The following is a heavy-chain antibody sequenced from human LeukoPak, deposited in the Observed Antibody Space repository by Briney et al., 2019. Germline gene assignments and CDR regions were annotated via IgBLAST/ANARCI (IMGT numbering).Heavy chain of an antibody. J-gene: IGHJ4*02. Sequence: SETPSLTCAVYGGSFSGYYWSWIRQPPGKGLEWIGEINHSGSTNYNPSLKSRVTISVDTSKNQFSLKLSSVTAADTAVYYCASTRPRITMVRGAKKAPRCFDYWGQGTLVTVSS. CDR1: GGSFSGYY. D-gene: IGHD3-10*01. CDR2: INHSGST. V-gene: IGHV4-34*01. CDR3: ASTRPRITMVRGAKKAPRCFDY.